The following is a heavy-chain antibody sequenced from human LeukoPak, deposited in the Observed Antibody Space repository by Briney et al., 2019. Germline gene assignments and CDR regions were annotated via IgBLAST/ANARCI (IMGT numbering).Heavy chain of an antibody. CDR3: AKDQTRELLVYFDY. J-gene: IGHJ4*02. V-gene: IGHV3-23*01. CDR1: GFTLSSYS. D-gene: IGHD1-26*01. CDR2: ISGSGGST. Sequence: GGSLRLSCAASGFTLSSYSMSWVRHAPRKGLEWVSAISGSGGSTYYTDSVEGRFTISRDNPKNTLYLQMNSLRAEDTAVYYCAKDQTRELLVYFDYWGQGTLVTVSS.